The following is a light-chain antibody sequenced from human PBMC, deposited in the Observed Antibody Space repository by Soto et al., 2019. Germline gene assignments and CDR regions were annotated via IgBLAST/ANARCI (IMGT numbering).Light chain of an antibody. J-gene: IGKJ2*03. CDR3: QQYGSSPLFS. CDR2: STS. Sequence: EIVLTQSPGTLSLSPGERATLSCRASQSVSTSYLAWYQQTPGQAPRLLIYSTSSRATGIPDRFSGSGSGTDFTLTISRLEPEDFAVYYCQQYGSSPLFSFDQGTKLEIK. CDR1: QSVSTSY. V-gene: IGKV3-20*01.